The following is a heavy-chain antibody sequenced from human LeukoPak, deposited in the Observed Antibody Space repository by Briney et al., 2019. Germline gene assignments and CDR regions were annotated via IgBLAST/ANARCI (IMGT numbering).Heavy chain of an antibody. D-gene: IGHD1-26*01. J-gene: IGHJ4*02. CDR3: TTDRLLDSGSYYFFDY. Sequence: GGSLRLSCAASGFTFSDAWMSWVRQAPGKGLEWVGRIKSKTDGGTTDYAAPVKGRFTISRDDSKNTLYLQMNSLKIEDTAVYYCTTDRLLDSGSYYFFDYWGQGTLVTVSS. V-gene: IGHV3-15*01. CDR1: GFTFSDAW. CDR2: IKSKTDGGTT.